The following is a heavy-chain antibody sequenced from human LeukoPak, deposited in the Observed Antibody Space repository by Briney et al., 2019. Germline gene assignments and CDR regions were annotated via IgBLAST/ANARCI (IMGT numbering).Heavy chain of an antibody. V-gene: IGHV1-18*01. CDR1: GYTFTSYG. D-gene: IGHD6-13*01. CDR3: ARDDSSSWFYLYYYYGTDV. J-gene: IGHJ6*02. CDR2: ISAYNGNT. Sequence: ASVKVSCKASGYTFTSYGISWVRQAPGQGLEWMGWISAYNGNTNYAQKLQGRVTMTTDTSTSTAYMELRSLRSDDTAVYYCARDDSSSWFYLYYYYGTDVWGQGTTVTVSS.